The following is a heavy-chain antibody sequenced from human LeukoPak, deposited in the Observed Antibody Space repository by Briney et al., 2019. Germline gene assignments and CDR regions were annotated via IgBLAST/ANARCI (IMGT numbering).Heavy chain of an antibody. CDR2: IYYSGST. D-gene: IGHD6-19*01. Sequence: SETLSLTCTVSGGSISSYYWSWIRQPPGKGLEWIGYIYYSGSTNYNPSLKSRVTISVDTSKNQFSLKLSSVTAADTAVYYCARGARRLADDYWGQGTLVTVSS. J-gene: IGHJ4*02. CDR1: GGSISSYY. V-gene: IGHV4-59*12. CDR3: ARGARRLADDY.